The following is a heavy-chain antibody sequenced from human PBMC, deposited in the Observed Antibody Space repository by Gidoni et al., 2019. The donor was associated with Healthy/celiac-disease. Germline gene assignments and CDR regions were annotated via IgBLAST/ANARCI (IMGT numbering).Heavy chain of an antibody. CDR2: IKQDGSEK. D-gene: IGHD1-26*01. Sequence: EVQLVESGGGLVQPGGSLRLPCAASGFTFSSYWMSWVRQAPGKGLEWVANIKQDGSEKYYVDSVKGRFTISRDNAKNSLYLQMNSLRAEDTAVYYCAREWGGHIVGVYFDYWGQGTLVTVSS. CDR3: AREWGGHIVGVYFDY. CDR1: GFTFSSYW. J-gene: IGHJ4*02. V-gene: IGHV3-7*01.